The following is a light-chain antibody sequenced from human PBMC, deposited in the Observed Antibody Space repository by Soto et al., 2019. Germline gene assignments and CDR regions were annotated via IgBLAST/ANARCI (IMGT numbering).Light chain of an antibody. CDR1: QGISSF. CDR2: DVY. V-gene: IGKV1-12*01. CDR3: QQGSSWPLT. J-gene: IGKJ4*01. Sequence: DIQLTQSPATVSSSVGDRATITCRASQGISSFLAWYQQKPGQAPKLLIYDVYSWHTGVPSRFSGSGSGTDFTLTISSLQPEDFAAYHCQQGSSWPLTFGGGTKVELK.